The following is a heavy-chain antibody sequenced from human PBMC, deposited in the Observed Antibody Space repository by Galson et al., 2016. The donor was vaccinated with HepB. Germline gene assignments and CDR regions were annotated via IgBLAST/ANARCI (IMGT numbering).Heavy chain of an antibody. CDR2: IIPISGTP. V-gene: IGHV1-69*13. CDR3: ATMNFYGTGSPPVMDV. Sequence: SVKVSCKASGGTLNTYGVSWVRQAPGQGLEWMGGIIPISGTPRFAQKMQGRVSISAVASSSTAYMELSSLRSEDTAVYYCATMNFYGTGSPPVMDVWGQGTTVTVSS. J-gene: IGHJ6*02. CDR1: GGTLNTYG. D-gene: IGHD3-10*01.